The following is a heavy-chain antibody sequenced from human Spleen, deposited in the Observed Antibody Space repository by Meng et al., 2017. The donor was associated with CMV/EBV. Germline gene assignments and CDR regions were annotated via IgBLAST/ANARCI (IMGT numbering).Heavy chain of an antibody. CDR3: ARDRSGSYYFWFDP. J-gene: IGHJ5*02. Sequence: ASVKVSCKVSGYTLTDLSMHWVRQAPGKGLEWMGGFDPEDGETVYAQKFQGRVTITADKSTSTAYMELSSLRSEDTAVYYCARDRSGSYYFWFDPWGQGTLVTVSS. V-gene: IGHV1-24*01. CDR1: GYTLTDLS. CDR2: FDPEDGET. D-gene: IGHD1-26*01.